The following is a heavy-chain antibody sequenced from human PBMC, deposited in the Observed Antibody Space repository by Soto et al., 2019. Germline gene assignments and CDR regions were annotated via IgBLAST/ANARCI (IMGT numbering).Heavy chain of an antibody. V-gene: IGHV3-30-3*01. CDR2: IAYDGINT. CDR3: ARVTPGNNLYYFSGLDV. D-gene: IGHD1-1*01. J-gene: IGHJ6*02. CDR1: GFNFGTCA. Sequence: PGGSLRLSCVASGFNFGTCAIHWVRQAPGKGLQWVALIAYDGINTYYADPVKGRFTISRDNSKNTLHLQMNSLRPEDTGVYFCARVTPGNNLYYFSGLDVWGQGTSVTVSS.